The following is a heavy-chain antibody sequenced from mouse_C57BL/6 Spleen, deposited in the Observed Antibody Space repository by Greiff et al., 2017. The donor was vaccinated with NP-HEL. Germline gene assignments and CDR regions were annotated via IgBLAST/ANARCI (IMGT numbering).Heavy chain of an antibody. Sequence: VQLQQSGAELVRPGASVTLSCKASGYTFTDYEMHWVKQTPVHGLEWIGAIDPETGGTAYNQKFKGKAILTADKSSSTAYMELRSLTSEDSAVYYCTRELLTTVVSFDYWGQGTTLTVSS. CDR3: TRELLTTVVSFDY. CDR1: GYTFTDYE. J-gene: IGHJ2*01. D-gene: IGHD1-1*01. CDR2: IDPETGGT. V-gene: IGHV1-15*01.